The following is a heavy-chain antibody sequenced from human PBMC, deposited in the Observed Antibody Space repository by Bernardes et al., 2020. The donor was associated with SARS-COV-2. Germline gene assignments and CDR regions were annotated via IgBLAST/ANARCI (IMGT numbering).Heavy chain of an antibody. Sequence: GGSLRLSCAASGFTFSSSGMHWVRQAPGTGLAWVAVIWYDGSNQYYADSVKGRFTISRDNSKTTLYLQMNSLRAEDTAVYYCARDYDFWSGSVDAFDIWGQGTMVTVSS. CDR2: IWYDGSNQ. CDR3: ARDYDFWSGSVDAFDI. V-gene: IGHV3-33*01. J-gene: IGHJ3*02. CDR1: GFTFSSSG. D-gene: IGHD3-3*01.